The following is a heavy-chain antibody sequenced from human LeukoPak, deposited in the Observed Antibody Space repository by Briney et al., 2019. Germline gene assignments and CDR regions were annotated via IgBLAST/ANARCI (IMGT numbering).Heavy chain of an antibody. J-gene: IGHJ4*02. Sequence: SETLSLTCTVSGGSISSYYWSWIRQPAGKGLEWTGRIYTSGSTNYNPSLEGRVTMSVDTSKNQFPLKLSSVTAADTAVYYCAREGYDILTGYYMGYFDYWGQGTLVTVSS. D-gene: IGHD3-9*01. CDR1: GGSISSYY. CDR2: IYTSGST. V-gene: IGHV4-4*07. CDR3: AREGYDILTGYYMGYFDY.